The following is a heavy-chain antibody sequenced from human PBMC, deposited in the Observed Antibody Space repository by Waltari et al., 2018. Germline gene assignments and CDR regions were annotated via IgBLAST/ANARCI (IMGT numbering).Heavy chain of an antibody. J-gene: IGHJ3*02. CDR2: KKQEGSEK. Sequence: EVQLVESGGGLVQPGGSLRLSCAASGFTFSSYWMSWVRQAPGKGGDWVANKKQEGSEKYYVDSVKGRFTISRDNAKNSLYLQMNSLRAEDTAVYYCARKGNLAHAFDIWGQGTMVTVSS. CDR3: ARKGNLAHAFDI. V-gene: IGHV3-7*01. CDR1: GFTFSSYW.